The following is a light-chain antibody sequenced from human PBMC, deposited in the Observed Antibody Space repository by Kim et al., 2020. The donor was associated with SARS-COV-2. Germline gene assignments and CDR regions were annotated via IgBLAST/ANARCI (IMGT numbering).Light chain of an antibody. CDR1: SGSVATRYH. V-gene: IGLV8-61*01. CDR2: NTY. J-gene: IGLJ3*02. Sequence: GGTVKHTCGVQSGSVATRYHPSWYRQTPGQAPRTVIYNTYTRSSGVPDRFSGSSLGNKGALTITGAQADDESVYHCALYMGSGIWVFGGGTQLTVL. CDR3: ALYMGSGIWV.